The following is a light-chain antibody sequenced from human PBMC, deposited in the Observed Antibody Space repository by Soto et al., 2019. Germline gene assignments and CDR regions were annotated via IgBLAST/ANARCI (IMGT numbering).Light chain of an antibody. V-gene: IGLV1-47*01. J-gene: IGLJ3*02. CDR2: RNN. CDR1: SSNIGSNY. CDR3: AAWDDSLAAV. Sequence: QAVVTQPPSASGTPGQRVTISCSGSSSNIGSNYVYWYQQLPGTAPQLLIYRNNQRPSAVPGRFSGSKSGTSASLAISGLRSEDEADYYCAAWDDSLAAVFGGGTKVTVL.